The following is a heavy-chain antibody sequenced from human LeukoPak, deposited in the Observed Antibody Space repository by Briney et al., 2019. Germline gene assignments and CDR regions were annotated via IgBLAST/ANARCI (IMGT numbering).Heavy chain of an antibody. CDR1: GYSFTSYW. J-gene: IGHJ4*02. D-gene: IGHD3-9*01. CDR2: IYPGDPDT. V-gene: IGHV5-51*01. Sequence: GESLKISCKGSGYSFTSYWVGWVRQMPGKGLEWMGIIYPGDPDTRYSPSFQGQVTISADKSISTAYLQWSSLKASDTAMYYCARLGYDILTGYYSHFDYWGQGTLVTVSS. CDR3: ARLGYDILTGYYSHFDY.